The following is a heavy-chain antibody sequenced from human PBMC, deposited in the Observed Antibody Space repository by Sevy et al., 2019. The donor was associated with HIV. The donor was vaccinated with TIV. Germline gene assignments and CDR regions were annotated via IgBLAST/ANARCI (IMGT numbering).Heavy chain of an antibody. J-gene: IGHJ5*02. CDR1: GGSISDYY. CDR3: ASLDGA. CDR2: VYTSGRT. V-gene: IGHV4-4*07. D-gene: IGHD3-10*01. Sequence: SETLSLICTVSGGSISDYYYNWIRQAAGKGLEWIGRVYTSGRTTYNPSLKSRVTMSIDASKNQFSLNLGSVTAADTAVYYCASLDGAWGQGTLVTVSS.